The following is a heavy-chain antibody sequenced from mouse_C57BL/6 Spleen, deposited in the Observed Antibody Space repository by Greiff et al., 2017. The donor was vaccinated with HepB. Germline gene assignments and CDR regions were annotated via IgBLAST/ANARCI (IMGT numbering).Heavy chain of an antibody. CDR2: INPNNGGT. Sequence: EVQLQQSGPELVKPGASVKMSCKASGYTFTDYNMHWVKQSHGKSLEWIGYINPNNGGTSYNQKFKGKATLTVNKSSSTAYMELRSLTSEDSAVYYCARERVYYGSKDYWGQGTTLTVSS. D-gene: IGHD1-1*01. CDR3: ARERVYYGSKDY. CDR1: GYTFTDYN. J-gene: IGHJ2*01. V-gene: IGHV1-22*01.